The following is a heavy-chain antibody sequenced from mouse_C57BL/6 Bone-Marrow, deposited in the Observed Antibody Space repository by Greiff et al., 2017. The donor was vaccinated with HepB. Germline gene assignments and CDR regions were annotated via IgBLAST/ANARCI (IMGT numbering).Heavy chain of an antibody. J-gene: IGHJ2*01. Sequence: VQLQQPGAELVKPGASVKMSCKASGYTFTSYWITWVKQRPGQGLEWIGEIYPRSGNTYYNEKFKGKATLTADKSSSTAYMELRSLTSEDSAVYFCATIRNFDYWGQGTTLTVSS. CDR3: ATIRNFDY. V-gene: IGHV1-55*01. CDR2: IYPRSGNT. CDR1: GYTFTSYW.